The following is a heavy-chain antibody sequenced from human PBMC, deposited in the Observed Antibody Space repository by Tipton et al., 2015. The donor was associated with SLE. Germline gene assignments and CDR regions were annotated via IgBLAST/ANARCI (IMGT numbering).Heavy chain of an antibody. V-gene: IGHV4-38-2*02. Sequence: TLSLTCTVSGYSISSGYYWGWIRQPPGKGLEWIGNIYHSGSTNYNPSLKSRVTISVDTSKNQFSLKLSSVTAADTAVYYCARGGRAPLRSSWSNAFDIWGQGTMVTVSS. CDR3: ARGGRAPLRSSWSNAFDI. CDR2: IYHSGST. D-gene: IGHD6-13*01. CDR1: GYSISSGYY. J-gene: IGHJ3*02.